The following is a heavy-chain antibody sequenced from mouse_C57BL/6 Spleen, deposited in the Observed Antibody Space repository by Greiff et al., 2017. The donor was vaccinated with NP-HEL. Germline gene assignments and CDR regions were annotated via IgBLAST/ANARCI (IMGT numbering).Heavy chain of an antibody. D-gene: IGHD2-3*01. CDR2: IYPRSGNT. CDR3: ARSHDGYYHYFDY. J-gene: IGHJ2*01. V-gene: IGHV1-81*01. CDR1: GYTFTSYG. Sequence: VKLVESGAELARPGASVKLSCKASGYTFTSYGISWVKQRTGQGLEWIGEIYPRSGNTYYNEKFKGKATLTADKSSSTAYMELRSLTSEDSAVYFCARSHDGYYHYFDYWGQGTTLTVSS.